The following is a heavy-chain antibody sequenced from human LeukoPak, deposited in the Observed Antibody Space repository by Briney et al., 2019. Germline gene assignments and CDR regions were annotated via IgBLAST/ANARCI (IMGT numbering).Heavy chain of an antibody. D-gene: IGHD3-22*01. CDR2: ISGSGGST. Sequence: GGSLRLSCAASGFTFSSYWMSWVRQAPGKGLEWVSAISGSGGSTYYADSVKGRFTISRDNSKNTLYLQMNSLRAEDTAVYYCAKVAMIVVVITTYFDYWGQGTLVTVSS. J-gene: IGHJ4*02. V-gene: IGHV3-23*01. CDR3: AKVAMIVVVITTYFDY. CDR1: GFTFSSYW.